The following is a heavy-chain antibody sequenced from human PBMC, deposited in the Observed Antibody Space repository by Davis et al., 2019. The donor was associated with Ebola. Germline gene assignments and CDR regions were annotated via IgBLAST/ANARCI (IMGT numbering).Heavy chain of an antibody. Sequence: ASVKVSCKASGYTFTGYYMHWVRQAPGQGLEWMGMINPNDGRTIYAQKFQGRVTVTRDTSTTTVYMELRSLRSDDTAVYYCARGRYTTSSLDYWGQGTLVTVSS. J-gene: IGHJ4*02. D-gene: IGHD6-6*01. CDR2: INPNDGRT. CDR3: ARGRYTTSSLDY. CDR1: GYTFTGYY. V-gene: IGHV1-46*01.